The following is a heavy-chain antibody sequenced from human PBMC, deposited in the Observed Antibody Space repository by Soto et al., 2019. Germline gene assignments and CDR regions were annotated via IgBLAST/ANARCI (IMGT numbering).Heavy chain of an antibody. V-gene: IGHV1-18*01. CDR1: GYTFTSYG. D-gene: IGHD3-3*01. Sequence: ASVKVSCKASGYTFTSYGISWVRQAPGQGLEWMGWISAYNGNTNYAQKLQGRVTMTTDTSTSTAYMELRSLRSDDTAVYYCARVRGYYFFMAAESFDYWGQGTLVTVSS. CDR3: ARVRGYYFFMAAESFDY. CDR2: ISAYNGNT. J-gene: IGHJ4*02.